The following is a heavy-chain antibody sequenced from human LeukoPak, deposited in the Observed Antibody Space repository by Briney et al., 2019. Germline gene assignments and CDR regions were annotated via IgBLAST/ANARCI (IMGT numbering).Heavy chain of an antibody. D-gene: IGHD4-17*01. CDR1: GYTFTSYA. V-gene: IGHV1-3*01. CDR2: INAGNGNT. J-gene: IGHJ4*02. Sequence: ASVKVSCKASGYTFTSYAMHWVRQAPGQRLEWMGWINAGNGNTKYSQKFQGRVTITRDTSASTAYMELSSLRSEGTAVYYRARGKAVTTALFDYWGQGTLVTVSS. CDR3: ARGKAVTTALFDY.